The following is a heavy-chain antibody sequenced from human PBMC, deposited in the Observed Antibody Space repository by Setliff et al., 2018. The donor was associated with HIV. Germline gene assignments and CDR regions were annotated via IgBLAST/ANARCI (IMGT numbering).Heavy chain of an antibody. D-gene: IGHD6-6*01. J-gene: IGHJ6*02. Sequence: GGSLRLSCAASGFTFSRYGMHWVRQAPGKGLEWVAFISYDGSKKYDADFVKGRFTISRDNSKNSLYLQMNNVRAGDTAVYYCTRELNGHTSSHYYFGLDVWGQGTTVTVSS. CDR2: ISYDGSKK. V-gene: IGHV3-30*14. CDR1: GFTFSRYG. CDR3: TRELNGHTSSHYYFGLDV.